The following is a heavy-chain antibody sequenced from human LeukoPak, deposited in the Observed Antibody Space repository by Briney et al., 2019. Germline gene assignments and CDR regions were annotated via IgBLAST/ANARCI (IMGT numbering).Heavy chain of an antibody. V-gene: IGHV4-59*01. Sequence: SETLSLTCTVSGASISPYYWSWIRQAPGKGLEWIGYIHYTGTTNYNPSLKSRVSISVDTSKKQFSLRLSSVTAADTAVYYCARDGSSGWYYFDYWGQGTLVTVSS. CDR1: GASISPYY. D-gene: IGHD6-19*01. CDR3: ARDGSSGWYYFDY. CDR2: IHYTGTT. J-gene: IGHJ4*02.